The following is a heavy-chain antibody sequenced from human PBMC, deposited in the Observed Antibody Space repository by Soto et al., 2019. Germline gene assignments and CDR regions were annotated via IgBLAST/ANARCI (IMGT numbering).Heavy chain of an antibody. V-gene: IGHV3-21*01. CDR3: ACRITMVRGVIF. J-gene: IGHJ4*02. Sequence: GGSLRLSCAASGFTFSSYSMNWVRQAPGKGLEWVSSISSSISYIYYADSVKCRFTISRDNAKNSLYLQMNSLRAEDTAVYYCACRITMVRGVIFWGQGTLVTVSS. D-gene: IGHD3-10*01. CDR2: ISSSISYI. CDR1: GFTFSSYS.